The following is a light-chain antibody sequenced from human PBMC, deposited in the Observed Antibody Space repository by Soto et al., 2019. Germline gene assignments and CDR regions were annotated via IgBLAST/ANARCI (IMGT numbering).Light chain of an antibody. V-gene: IGKV1-5*03. CDR3: QQYNSYSPWT. Sequence: DIQMTQSPSTLSASVGDRVTITCRASQSISSWLAWYQQKPGKAPKFLIYKASSLESGVPSRFIGSGSGTEFTLTIISLQHDDVATDYCQQYNSYSPWTFGQGTKVEIK. CDR2: KAS. J-gene: IGKJ1*01. CDR1: QSISSW.